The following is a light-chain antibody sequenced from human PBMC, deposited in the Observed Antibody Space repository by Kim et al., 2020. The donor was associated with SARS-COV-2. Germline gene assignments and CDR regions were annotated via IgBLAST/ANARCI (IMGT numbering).Light chain of an antibody. V-gene: IGKV3-11*01. J-gene: IGKJ1*01. CDR1: PIISSY. Sequence: SPGERAPLSSRPRPIISSYLAWYQQKPGQAPRLLIHGASNRATGIPARFRGSGSGTDFTLTISSLEPEDFAVYYCQQRSNWPWTFGQGTKVDIK. CDR3: QQRSNWPWT. CDR2: GAS.